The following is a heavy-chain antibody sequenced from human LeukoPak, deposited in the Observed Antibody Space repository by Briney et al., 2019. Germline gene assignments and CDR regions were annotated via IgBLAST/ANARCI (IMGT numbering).Heavy chain of an antibody. J-gene: IGHJ4*02. Sequence: SVKVSCKASGFTFTSSAVQWVRQARGQRLEWIGWIVVGSGNTNYAQKFQERVTITRDMSTSTAYMELSSLRSEDTAVYYCAVGYGYRSQFDYWGQGTLVTVSS. V-gene: IGHV1-58*01. CDR1: GFTFTSSA. CDR3: AVGYGYRSQFDY. CDR2: IVVGSGNT. D-gene: IGHD5-18*01.